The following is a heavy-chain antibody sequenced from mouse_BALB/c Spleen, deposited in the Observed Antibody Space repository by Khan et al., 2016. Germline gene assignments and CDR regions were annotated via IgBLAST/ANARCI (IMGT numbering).Heavy chain of an antibody. Sequence: VPLKPSGAELVRSGALVKLSCTASVFNIKDYYMHWVKQRPEQGLEWIGWIDTENGDTEYATKLQGKATMTADTSSNAAYLQFISRTSEDSAVYYFNSIYSCIYFYFDYWSHGTTLTVSS. D-gene: IGHD2-1*01. J-gene: IGHJ2*01. CDR2: IDTENGDT. V-gene: IGHV14-4*02. CDR1: VFNIKDYY. CDR3: NSIYSCIYFYFDY.